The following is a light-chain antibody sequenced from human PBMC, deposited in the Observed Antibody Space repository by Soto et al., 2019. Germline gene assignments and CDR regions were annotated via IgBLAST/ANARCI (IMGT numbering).Light chain of an antibody. V-gene: IGKV1-39*01. J-gene: IGKJ2*01. CDR2: GAS. CDR1: QSIRSY. CDR3: QQSYTTPYI. Sequence: DIQMTQSPSSLSASVGDRVTITCRASQSIRSYLNWYHQKPGKTPQLLIYGASNLQSGAPSRFTGSGSGTHFTLTISSLQPEDFATYYCQQSYTTPYIFGQGTKLEIK.